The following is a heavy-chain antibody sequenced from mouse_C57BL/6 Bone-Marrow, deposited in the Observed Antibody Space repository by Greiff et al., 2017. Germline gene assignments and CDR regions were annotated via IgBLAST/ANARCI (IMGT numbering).Heavy chain of an antibody. CDR2: ISDGGSYT. CDR3: AREGLPWYLDV. CDR1: GFTFSSYA. V-gene: IGHV5-4*01. J-gene: IGHJ1*03. Sequence: EVKVVESGGGLVKPGGSLKLSCAASGFTFSSYAMSWVRQTPEKRLEWVATISDGGSYTYYPDNVKGRFTISRDNAKNNLYLQMSHLKSEDTAMYYCAREGLPWYLDVWGTGTTVTVSS. D-gene: IGHD3-3*01.